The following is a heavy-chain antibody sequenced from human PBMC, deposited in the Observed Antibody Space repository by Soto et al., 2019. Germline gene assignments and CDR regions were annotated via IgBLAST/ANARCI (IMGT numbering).Heavy chain of an antibody. J-gene: IGHJ4*02. Sequence: GASVKVSCKASGYTFTSYGISWVREAPGQGLEWMGWISAYNGNTNYAQKLQGRVTMTTDTSTSTAYVELRSLRSDDTAVYYCARDHMYYYDSSGYPPPHDYWGQGTLVTVSS. CDR2: ISAYNGNT. CDR1: GYTFTSYG. V-gene: IGHV1-18*04. CDR3: ARDHMYYYDSSGYPPPHDY. D-gene: IGHD3-22*01.